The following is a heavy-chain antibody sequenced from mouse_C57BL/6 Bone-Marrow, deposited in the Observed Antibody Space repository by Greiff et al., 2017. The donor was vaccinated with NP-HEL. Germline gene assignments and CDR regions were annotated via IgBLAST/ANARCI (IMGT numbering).Heavy chain of an antibody. D-gene: IGHD1-1*02. CDR1: GYTFIDFY. Sequence: EVQLQQSGPELVKPGASVKISCKVSGYTFIDFYMNWVKQSHGKSLEWIGDINPNNGGSSYNQKFKGKAILTVDKSSSTAYMDFSSLTPEDSAVYYCARYYYGGSYWYVGVGGTGTTVTVSS. V-gene: IGHV1-26*01. J-gene: IGHJ1*03. CDR2: INPNNGGS. CDR3: ARYYYGGSYWYVGV.